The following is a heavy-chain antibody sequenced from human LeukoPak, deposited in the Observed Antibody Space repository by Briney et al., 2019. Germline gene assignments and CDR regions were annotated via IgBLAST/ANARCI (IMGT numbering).Heavy chain of an antibody. V-gene: IGHV4-39*01. J-gene: IGHJ6*03. CDR2: IYYSGST. CDR1: GGSISSSSYY. Sequence: SETLSLTCTVSGGSISSSSYYWGWLRQPPGKGLEWIGSIYYSGSTYYNPSLKSRVTISVDTSKNQFSLKLSSVTAADTAVYYCARHLTNYGSGSYYNSIYYYMDVWGKGTTVTISS. CDR3: ARHLTNYGSGSYYNSIYYYMDV. D-gene: IGHD3-10*01.